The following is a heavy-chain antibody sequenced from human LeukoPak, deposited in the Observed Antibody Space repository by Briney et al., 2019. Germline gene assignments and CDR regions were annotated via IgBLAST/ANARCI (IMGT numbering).Heavy chain of an antibody. V-gene: IGHV4-59*01. D-gene: IGHD3-16*01. CDR1: GGSISPYY. Sequence: SETLSLTCTVSGGSISPYYWSWIRQPPGKGLEWIGYIYYSGSTNYNPSLKSRVTISVDTSKNQFSLKLSSVTAADTAVYYCARESGSYLWRSWLNPWGQGTLVTVSS. CDR3: ARESGSYLWRSWLNP. CDR2: IYYSGST. J-gene: IGHJ5*02.